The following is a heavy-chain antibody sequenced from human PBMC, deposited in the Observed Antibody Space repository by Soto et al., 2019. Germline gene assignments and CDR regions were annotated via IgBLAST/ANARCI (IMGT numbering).Heavy chain of an antibody. D-gene: IGHD5-18*01. CDR1: GGSINGYY. V-gene: IGHV4-59*01. J-gene: IGHJ4*01. CDR2: FHFSGST. Sequence: QVQLQESGPGLVKPSETLSLTCTVSGGSINGYYWTWLRQSPTNGLEWIGYFHFSGSTKYNPSLESRLTISADTSKNQISLPLSSVTAADTAVYYCARASGYSYGYDDFFYNWGQGTLANVSS. CDR3: ARASGYSYGYDDFFYN.